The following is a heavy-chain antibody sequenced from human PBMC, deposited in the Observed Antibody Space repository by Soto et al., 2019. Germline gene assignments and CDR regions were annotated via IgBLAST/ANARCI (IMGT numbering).Heavy chain of an antibody. CDR1: GFTFSGYA. V-gene: IGHV3-23*01. Sequence: GSLRLSCAASGFTFSGYAVTWVRQAPGRGLEWVSSISGSGANTYYADSVKGRFIISRDNSKNTVSLQMNSLRADDTAVYYCGKSPDFYYSGMDVWGQGTTVPVSS. CDR3: GKSPDFYYSGMDV. J-gene: IGHJ6*02. CDR2: ISGSGANT.